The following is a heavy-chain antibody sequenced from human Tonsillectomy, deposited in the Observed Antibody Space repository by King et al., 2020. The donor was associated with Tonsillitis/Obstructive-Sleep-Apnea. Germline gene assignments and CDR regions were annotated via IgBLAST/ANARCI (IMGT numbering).Heavy chain of an antibody. D-gene: IGHD3-9*01. J-gene: IGHJ3*02. Sequence: QLQESGPGLVKPSETLSLTCTVSGGSINSYYWSWIRQPPGKGLEWIGYIYYSRSTNYNPSLKSRVNISVDTSKNQFSLKLSSVTAADTAVYYCARAYYDILTGYLDDAFDIWGQGTMVTVSS. CDR3: ARAYYDILTGYLDDAFDI. CDR2: IYYSRST. V-gene: IGHV4-59*08. CDR1: GGSINSYY.